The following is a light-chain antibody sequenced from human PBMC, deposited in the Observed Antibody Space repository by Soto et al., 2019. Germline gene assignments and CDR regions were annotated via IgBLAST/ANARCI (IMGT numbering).Light chain of an antibody. Sequence: QSVLTQPPSASGTPGQRVAISCSGGSSDIGSNPVNWYLHLPGAAPKLLIYRDNQRPSGVPDRFSGSKSGTSASLTISGLQSEDEADYFCSDWDDRIYGPVFGGGTKLTVL. V-gene: IGLV1-44*01. CDR1: SSDIGSNP. CDR3: SDWDDRIYGPV. CDR2: RDN. J-gene: IGLJ2*01.